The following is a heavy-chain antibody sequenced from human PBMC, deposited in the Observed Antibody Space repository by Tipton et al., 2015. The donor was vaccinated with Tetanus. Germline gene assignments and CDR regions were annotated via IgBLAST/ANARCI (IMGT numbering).Heavy chain of an antibody. D-gene: IGHD2-15*01. Sequence: LSCAASGFIFSSYGIHWVRQAPGKGLEWVAVSWYDGTDKYYADSVKGRFTISRDNSKNILYLQMNSLRAEDTAVYYCAREADCSGGSCFSGDFDNWGQGTQVTVSS. CDR3: AREADCSGGSCFSGDFDN. J-gene: IGHJ4*02. CDR1: GFIFSSYG. V-gene: IGHV3-33*01. CDR2: SWYDGTDK.